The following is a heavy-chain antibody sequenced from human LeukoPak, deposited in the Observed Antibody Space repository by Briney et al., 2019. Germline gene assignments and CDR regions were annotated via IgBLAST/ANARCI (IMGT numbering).Heavy chain of an antibody. V-gene: IGHV3-48*01. D-gene: IGHD2-2*01. J-gene: IGHJ4*02. CDR2: ISSSSSTI. CDR1: GFTFSSYW. CDR3: ARDLVVPAAQGGY. Sequence: PGGSLRLSCAASGFTFSSYWMNWVRQAPGKGLEWVSYISSSSSTIYYADSVKGRFTISRDNAKNSLYLQMNSLRAEDTAVYYCARDLVVPAAQGGYWGQGTLVTVSS.